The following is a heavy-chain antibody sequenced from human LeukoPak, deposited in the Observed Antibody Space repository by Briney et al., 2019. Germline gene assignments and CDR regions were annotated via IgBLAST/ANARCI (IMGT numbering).Heavy chain of an antibody. CDR2: MNPNRGNT. D-gene: IGHD2-2*01. Sequence: GAAVKVSCKASGYTFTSYDINWVRQATGQGLEWMGWMNPNRGNTDNAQKDHGRVTMTRNTSISTGYMELSSLRSEDTAVYYCAVVVVPAAERSYYYYGMDVWGQGTTVTV. CDR1: GYTFTSYD. J-gene: IGHJ6*02. CDR3: AVVVVPAAERSYYYYGMDV. V-gene: IGHV1-8*01.